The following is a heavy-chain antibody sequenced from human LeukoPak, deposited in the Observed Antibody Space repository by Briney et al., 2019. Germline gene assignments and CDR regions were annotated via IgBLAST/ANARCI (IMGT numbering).Heavy chain of an antibody. V-gene: IGHV3-23*01. J-gene: IGHJ3*02. D-gene: IGHD3-22*01. CDR3: AKDLNSYYYDSSGYPDAFDI. Sequence: GGSLRLSCAASGFTFSHYAMSWVRQAPGKGLEWVSSINSSGGSTYYADSVKGRFTISTDNSKSTLYLQMNSLRAEDTAVYYCAKDLNSYYYDSSGYPDAFDIWGQGTMVTVSS. CDR2: INSSGGST. CDR1: GFTFSHYA.